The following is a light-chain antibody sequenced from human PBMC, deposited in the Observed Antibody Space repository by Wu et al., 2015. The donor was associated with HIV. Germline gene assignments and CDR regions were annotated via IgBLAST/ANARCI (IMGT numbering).Light chain of an antibody. CDR2: GAS. CDR3: LQYGRIPYN. CDR1: QSLTNNY. V-gene: IGKV3-20*01. J-gene: IGKJ2*01. Sequence: EIVLTQSPDTLSLSPGEKATLFCRASQSLTNNYLAWYQQRPGQTPRLLIHGASARATGIPDKFSGSGSGTDFTLTISRLEPEDFAVYYCLQYGRIPYNFGQGTNLEIK.